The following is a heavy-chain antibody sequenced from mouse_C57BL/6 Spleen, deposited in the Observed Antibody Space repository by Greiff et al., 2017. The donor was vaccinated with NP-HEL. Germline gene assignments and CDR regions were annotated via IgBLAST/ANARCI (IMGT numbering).Heavy chain of an antibody. D-gene: IGHD1-1*01. CDR1: GFTFSDYG. Sequence: EVKLMESGGGLVKPGGSLKLSCAASGFTFSDYGMHWVRQAPEKGLEWVAYISSGSSTIYYADTVKGRFTISRDNAKNTLFLQMTSLRSEDTAMYYCTRKYYGSSGGFAYWGQRTLVTVSA. CDR2: ISSGSSTI. V-gene: IGHV5-17*01. CDR3: TRKYYGSSGGFAY. J-gene: IGHJ3*01.